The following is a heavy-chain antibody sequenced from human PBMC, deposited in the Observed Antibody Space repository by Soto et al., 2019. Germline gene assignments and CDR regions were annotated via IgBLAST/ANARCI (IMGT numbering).Heavy chain of an antibody. CDR3: ASYGDYEENAFDI. Sequence: SETLSVTCTVSGGSISSYYWSWIRQPPGKGLEWIGYIYYSGSTNYNPSLKSRVTISVDTSKNQFSLKLSSVTAADTAVYYCASYGDYEENAFDIWGQGTMVTVSS. D-gene: IGHD4-17*01. CDR2: IYYSGST. CDR1: GGSISSYY. J-gene: IGHJ3*02. V-gene: IGHV4-59*08.